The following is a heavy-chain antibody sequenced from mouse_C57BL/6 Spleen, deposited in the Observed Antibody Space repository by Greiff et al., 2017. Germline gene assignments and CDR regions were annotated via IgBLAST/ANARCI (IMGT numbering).Heavy chain of an antibody. J-gene: IGHJ2*01. CDR2: IEPSDSYT. CDR3: ARGYDSSSHCFDY. CDR1: GYTFTSYW. Sequence: QVQLQQPGPELVKPGASVKLSCKASGYTFTSYWMQWVKQRPGQGLEWIGEIEPSDSYTNYNQTFKGNATLTVDTSSSTSYMQLSSLTSEVAAVYYCARGYDSSSHCFDYWGQGTTLTVSS. V-gene: IGHV1-50*01. D-gene: IGHD1-1*01.